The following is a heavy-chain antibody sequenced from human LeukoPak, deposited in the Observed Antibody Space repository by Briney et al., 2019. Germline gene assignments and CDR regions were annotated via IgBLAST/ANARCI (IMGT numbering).Heavy chain of an antibody. V-gene: IGHV3-23*01. Sequence: PGGSRRLSCSASGFTFSRFAMTWVRQVPGRGLEWVSTISGNGHQTYYADSVKGRFSVSRDNSKNILYLQMDSLRADDSALYYCAKDANYYDGSGYFIPFDYWGQGTLVTVSS. CDR1: GFTFSRFA. CDR3: AKDANYYDGSGYFIPFDY. J-gene: IGHJ4*02. D-gene: IGHD3-22*01. CDR2: ISGNGHQT.